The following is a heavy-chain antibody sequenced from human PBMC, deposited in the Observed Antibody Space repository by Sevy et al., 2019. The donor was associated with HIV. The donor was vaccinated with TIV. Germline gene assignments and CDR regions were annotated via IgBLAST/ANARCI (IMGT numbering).Heavy chain of an antibody. CDR2: IKSETDGGTT. Sequence: GGSLRLSCAASGFTLNKAWMNWVRQAPGKGLEWVGRIKSETDGGTTDYAEPVKGRFSISRDDSKNTLYLQMNSLKIEDTAVHYCSMEDGYNYFDYWGQGALVTVSS. V-gene: IGHV3-15*07. CDR1: GFTLNKAW. CDR3: SMEDGYNYFDY. D-gene: IGHD5-12*01. J-gene: IGHJ4*02.